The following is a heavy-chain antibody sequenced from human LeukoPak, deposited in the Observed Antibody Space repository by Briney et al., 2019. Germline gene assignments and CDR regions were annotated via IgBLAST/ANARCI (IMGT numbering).Heavy chain of an antibody. J-gene: IGHJ4*01. CDR1: GFTFSSYS. D-gene: IGHD3-10*01. CDR3: ARVIPLNYGPGSPDY. Sequence: GGSLRLSCAASGFTFSSYSMNWVRQAPGKGLEWVSSISSSSSYIYYADSVKGRFTISRDNAKNSLYLQMNSLRAEDTAVYYWARVIPLNYGPGSPDYWGQEPWSPSPQ. V-gene: IGHV3-21*01. CDR2: ISSSSSYI.